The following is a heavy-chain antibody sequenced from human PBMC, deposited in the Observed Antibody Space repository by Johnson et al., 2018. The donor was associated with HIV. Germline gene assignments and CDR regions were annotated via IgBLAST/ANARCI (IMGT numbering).Heavy chain of an antibody. D-gene: IGHD3-3*01. CDR1: GFTLSNYA. Sequence: QVQLVESGGGLGQSGRSLRLSCAASGFTLSNYAMDWVRQAPGKGLEWVAFVSSDGSNKNYADSVKGRFTISRDNSKNTVYLQMNSLRADDTAMYYCAPYRAFGAAPTWAFDFWGQGTMVTVSS. J-gene: IGHJ3*01. CDR2: VSSDGSNK. V-gene: IGHV3-30*03. CDR3: APYRAFGAAPTWAFDF.